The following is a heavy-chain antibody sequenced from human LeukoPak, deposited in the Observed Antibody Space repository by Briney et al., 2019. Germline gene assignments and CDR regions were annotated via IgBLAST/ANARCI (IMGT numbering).Heavy chain of an antibody. CDR3: ARERGDSSGYYYFTFDY. CDR1: GFTFSSYS. V-gene: IGHV3-48*02. D-gene: IGHD3-22*01. Sequence: PGGSLRLSCAASGFTFSSYSMNWVRQAPGKGLGWVSYISSSSSTIYYADSVKGRFTISRDNAKNSLYLQMNSLRDEDTAVYYCARERGDSSGYYYFTFDYWGQGTLVTVSS. CDR2: ISSSSSTI. J-gene: IGHJ4*02.